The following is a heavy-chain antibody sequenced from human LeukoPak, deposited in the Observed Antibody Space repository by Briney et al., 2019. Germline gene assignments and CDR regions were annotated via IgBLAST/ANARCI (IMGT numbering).Heavy chain of an antibody. Sequence: ASVNVSCKASGYTFTGYYMHWVRQAPGQGLEWMGRINPNSGGTNYAQKFQGRVTMTRDTSISTAYMELSRLRSDDTAVYYCARDPPGYSKFDYWGQGTLVTVSS. D-gene: IGHD5-24*01. V-gene: IGHV1-2*06. CDR1: GYTFTGYY. CDR2: INPNSGGT. CDR3: ARDPPGYSKFDY. J-gene: IGHJ4*02.